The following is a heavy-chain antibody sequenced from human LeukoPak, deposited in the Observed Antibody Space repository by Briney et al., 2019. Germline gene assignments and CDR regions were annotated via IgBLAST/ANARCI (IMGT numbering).Heavy chain of an antibody. CDR3: AKSDEGFCSSTSCSNY. J-gene: IGHJ4*02. CDR2: ISSSSSYI. CDR1: GFTFSSYS. V-gene: IGHV3-21*04. Sequence: PGGSLRLSCAASGFTFSSYSMNWVRQAPGKGLEWVSSISSSSSYIYYADSVKGRFTISRDNAKNSLYLQMNSLRAEDTAVYYCAKSDEGFCSSTSCSNYWGQGTLVTVSS. D-gene: IGHD2-2*01.